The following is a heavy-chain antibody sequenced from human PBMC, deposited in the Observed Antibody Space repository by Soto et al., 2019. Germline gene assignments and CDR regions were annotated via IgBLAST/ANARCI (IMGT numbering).Heavy chain of an antibody. CDR1: GYTFTDYG. J-gene: IGHJ4*02. CDR2: VSTYNDHI. V-gene: IGHV1-18*01. D-gene: IGHD4-4*01. CDR3: ARDRGHYKYFDY. Sequence: QVQLVQSGAEVKKPGASVKVSCKTSGYTFTDYGFTWVRQAPGQGLEWMGCVSTYNDHINYAQKFQGRVTMTTDTSTSTAYMELRGLRSDDTALYYCARDRGHYKYFDYWGQGTLVTVSS.